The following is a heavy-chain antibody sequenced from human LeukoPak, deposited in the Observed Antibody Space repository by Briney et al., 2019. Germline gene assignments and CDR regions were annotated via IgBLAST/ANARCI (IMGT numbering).Heavy chain of an antibody. Sequence: GGSLRLSCAASGFTFGNYAMTWVRQAPGKGLEWVSSITGSSSYIYYADSLKGRFTISRDNAKNSLYLQMNSLRAEDTAVYYCARVGIVGATTGFDYWGQGTLVTVSS. CDR2: ITGSSSYI. CDR3: ARVGIVGATTGFDY. CDR1: GFTFGNYA. J-gene: IGHJ4*02. V-gene: IGHV3-21*06. D-gene: IGHD1-26*01.